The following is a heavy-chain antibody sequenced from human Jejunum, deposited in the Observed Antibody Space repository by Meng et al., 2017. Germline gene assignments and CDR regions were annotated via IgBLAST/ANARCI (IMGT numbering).Heavy chain of an antibody. D-gene: IGHD1-26*01. CDR2: MKSDGSST. V-gene: IGHV3-74*03. Sequence: EVQLVESGGGLVQPGGSLRLSCVASGFNLSSYWMHWVRQPPGKGLVWVSRMKSDGSSTTYADSVKGRFTISRDNAKNTVYLQMNRLRAEDTAVYYCARDRGWDLPYDLWGQGTLVTVSS. J-gene: IGHJ4*02. CDR1: GFNLSSYW. CDR3: ARDRGWDLPYDL.